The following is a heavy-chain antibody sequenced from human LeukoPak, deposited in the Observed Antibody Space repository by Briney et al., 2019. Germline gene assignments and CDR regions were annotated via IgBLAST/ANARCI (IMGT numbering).Heavy chain of an antibody. V-gene: IGHV3-30*04. CDR2: ISYDGSNK. Sequence: GGSLRLSCAASGFTFSSYAMHWVRQAPGKGLEWVAVISYDGSNKYYADSVKGRFTISRDNSKNTLYLQMNSLRAEDTAVYYCARADSSGWYALDYWGQGTLVTVSS. CDR1: GFTFSSYA. J-gene: IGHJ4*02. CDR3: ARADSSGWYALDY. D-gene: IGHD6-19*01.